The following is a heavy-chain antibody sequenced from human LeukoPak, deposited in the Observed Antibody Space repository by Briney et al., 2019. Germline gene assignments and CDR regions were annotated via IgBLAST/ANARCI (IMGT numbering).Heavy chain of an antibody. V-gene: IGHV3-7*01. J-gene: IGHJ4*02. CDR3: ARGGAAAGFDY. D-gene: IGHD6-13*01. Sequence: GGSLRLSCVASGFTFVSHWMTWVRQASGKGLEWVANINQDGSEKYYVDSVKGRFTISRDNAKNSLYLQMNSLTAEDAAMYYCARGGAAAGFDYWGQGTLVTVSS. CDR1: GFTFVSHW. CDR2: INQDGSEK.